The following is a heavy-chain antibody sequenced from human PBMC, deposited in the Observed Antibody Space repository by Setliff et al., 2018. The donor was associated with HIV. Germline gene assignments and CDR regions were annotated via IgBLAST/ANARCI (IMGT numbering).Heavy chain of an antibody. CDR3: ARESPSSSWFYFDF. D-gene: IGHD6-13*01. Sequence: SETLSLTCAVYGGSFSDYYWSWIRQPPGKGLEWIGEINHRGGTNYNPSLKSRVTVSVDTSKNQFSLKLGSVTAADTAVYYCARESPSSSWFYFDFWGQGTLVTVSS. CDR1: GGSFSDYY. CDR2: INHRGGT. J-gene: IGHJ4*02. V-gene: IGHV4-34*01.